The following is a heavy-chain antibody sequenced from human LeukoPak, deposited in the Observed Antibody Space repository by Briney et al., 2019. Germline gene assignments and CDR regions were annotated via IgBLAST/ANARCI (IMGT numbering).Heavy chain of an antibody. D-gene: IGHD1-26*01. CDR1: GGSISSGDYY. Sequence: SETLSLTCTVSGGSISSGDYYWSWIRRPPGKGLEWIGYIYYSGSTYYNPSLKSRVTISVDTSKNQFSLKLSSVTAADTAVYYCARSGSYYYDAFDIWGQGTMVTVSS. CDR2: IYYSGST. V-gene: IGHV4-30-4*08. CDR3: ARSGSYYYDAFDI. J-gene: IGHJ3*02.